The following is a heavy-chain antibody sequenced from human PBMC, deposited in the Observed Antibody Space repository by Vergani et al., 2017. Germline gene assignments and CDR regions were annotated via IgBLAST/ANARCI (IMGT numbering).Heavy chain of an antibody. D-gene: IGHD1-26*01. CDR2: ISSSSSYI. CDR3: ARDQIVGATMTWPNWFDP. V-gene: IGHV3-21*01. J-gene: IGHJ5*02. CDR1: GFTFSSYS. Sequence: EVQLVESGGGLVKPGGSLRLSCAASGFTFSSYSMNWVRQAPGKGLEWVSSISSSSSYIYCADSVKGRFTISRDNAKNSLYLQMNSLRAEDTAVYYCARDQIVGATMTWPNWFDPWGQGTLVTVSS.